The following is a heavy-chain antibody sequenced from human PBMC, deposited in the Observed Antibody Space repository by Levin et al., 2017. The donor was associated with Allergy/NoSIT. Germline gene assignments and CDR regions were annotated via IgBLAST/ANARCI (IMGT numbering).Heavy chain of an antibody. CDR2: IIPILGIA. D-gene: IGHD3-22*01. CDR3: ARGYYDSSGYYPHRYGMDV. CDR1: GGTFSSYA. J-gene: IGHJ6*02. V-gene: IGHV1-69*04. Sequence: SVKVSCKASGGTFSSYAISWVRQAPGQGLEWMGRIIPILGIANYAQKFQGRVTITADKSTSTAYMELSSLRSEDTAVYYCARGYYDSSGYYPHRYGMDVWGQGTTVTVSS.